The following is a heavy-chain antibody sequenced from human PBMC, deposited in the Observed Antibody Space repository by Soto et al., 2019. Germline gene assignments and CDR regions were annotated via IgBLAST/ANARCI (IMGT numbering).Heavy chain of an antibody. D-gene: IGHD3-3*01. CDR3: ARVSSAHFGVVIWAPFDY. CDR2: INHSGST. Sequence: SQTLSLTCAVYGGSFSGYYWSWIRQPPGKGLEWIGEINHSGSTNYNPSLKSRVTISVDTSKNQFSLKLGSVTAADTAVYYCARVSSAHFGVVIWAPFDYWGQGTLVTVSS. V-gene: IGHV4-34*01. CDR1: GGSFSGYY. J-gene: IGHJ4*02.